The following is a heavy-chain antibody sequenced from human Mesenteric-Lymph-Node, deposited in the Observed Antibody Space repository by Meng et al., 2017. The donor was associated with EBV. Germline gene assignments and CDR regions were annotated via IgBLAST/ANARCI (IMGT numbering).Heavy chain of an antibody. CDR2: INHTGST. CDR1: GGSISSFSYY. J-gene: IGHJ4*02. CDR3: ARGRIFGVVID. D-gene: IGHD3-3*01. V-gene: IGHV4-39*07. Sequence: QLQLQESGPGLVKTSETLSLSFSVSGGSISSFSYYSAWIRQPPGKGLEWIGEINHTGSTNYNPSLKSRVTISVDTSKNQFSLKVSSVTAADTAVYYCARGRIFGVVIDWGQGTLVTVSS.